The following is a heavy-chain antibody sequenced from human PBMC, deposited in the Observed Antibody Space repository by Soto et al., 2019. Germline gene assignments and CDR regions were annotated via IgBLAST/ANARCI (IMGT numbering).Heavy chain of an antibody. D-gene: IGHD3-10*01. CDR1: DGSFRGYY. CDR2: INHSRST. V-gene: IGHV4-34*01. J-gene: IGHJ6*03. Sequence: SDTLSLTCAVYDGSFRGYYWSWIRQTPRKGLEWLGEINHSRSTNYNPSLKSRVTISVDTSKHQFSLKLSSVTAADTAVFYCPRGREFPSYYYYMDVWGKGTTVTVSS. CDR3: PRGREFPSYYYYMDV.